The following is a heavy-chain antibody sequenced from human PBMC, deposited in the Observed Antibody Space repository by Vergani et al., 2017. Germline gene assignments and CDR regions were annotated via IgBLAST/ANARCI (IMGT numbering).Heavy chain of an antibody. CDR2: IYTSGST. Sequence: QVQLQESGPGLVKPSHTLSLTCAVSGGSLSSGSYYWTWIRPPAGHGLEWIGRIYTSGSTNSNPSLKSGVTISVDTSKNQFSLKLSSVTAADTAMYYCARGCSGGSCYSSFDYWGEGTLVSVS. D-gene: IGHD2-15*01. CDR3: ARGCSGGSCYSSFDY. CDR1: GGSLSSGSYY. J-gene: IGHJ4*02. V-gene: IGHV4-61*02.